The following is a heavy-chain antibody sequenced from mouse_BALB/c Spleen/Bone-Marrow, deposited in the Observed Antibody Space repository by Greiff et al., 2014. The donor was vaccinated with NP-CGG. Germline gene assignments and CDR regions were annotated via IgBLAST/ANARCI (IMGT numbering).Heavy chain of an antibody. CDR1: GYAFSSYW. CDR2: IYPGDGDT. V-gene: IGHV1-80*01. D-gene: IGHD3-3*01. J-gene: IGHJ2*01. Sequence: QVHVKQSGAELVRPGSSVKISCKASGYAFSSYWMNWVKQRPGQGLEWIGQIYPGDGDTNYNGKFKGKATLTADKSSSTAYMQLSSLTSEDSAVYYCARMRTRADYWGQGTTLTVSS. CDR3: ARMRTRADY.